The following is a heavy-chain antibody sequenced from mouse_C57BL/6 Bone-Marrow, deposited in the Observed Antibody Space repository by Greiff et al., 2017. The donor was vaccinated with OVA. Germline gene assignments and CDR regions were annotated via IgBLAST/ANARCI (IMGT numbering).Heavy chain of an antibody. CDR2: INPNNGGT. V-gene: IGHV1-26*01. J-gene: IGHJ3*01. CDR3: ARSYWFAY. D-gene: IGHD1-1*01. Sequence: EVQLQQSGPELVKPGASVKISCKASGYTFTDYYMNWVKQSHGKSLEWIGDINPNNGGTSYNQKFKGKATLTVDKSSSTAYMELRSLTSEDSAVYYCARSYWFAYWGQGTLVTVSA. CDR1: GYTFTDYY.